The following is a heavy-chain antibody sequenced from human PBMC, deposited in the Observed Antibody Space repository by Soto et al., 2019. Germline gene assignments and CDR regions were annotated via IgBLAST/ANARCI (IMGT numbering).Heavy chain of an antibody. V-gene: IGHV3-73*01. Sequence: AGGSLRLSCAASGFTFSGSAMHWVRQASGKGLEWVGRIRSKANSYATAYAASVKGRFTISRDDSKNTAYLQMNSLKTEDTAVYYCTRTPSGSGSYYDYWGQGTLVTVSS. J-gene: IGHJ4*02. CDR2: IRSKANSYAT. CDR3: TRTPSGSGSYYDY. CDR1: GFTFSGSA. D-gene: IGHD3-10*01.